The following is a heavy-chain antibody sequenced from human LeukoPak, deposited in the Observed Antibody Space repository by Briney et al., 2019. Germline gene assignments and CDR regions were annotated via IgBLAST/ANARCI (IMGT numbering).Heavy chain of an antibody. CDR2: VSGSGDST. CDR3: AKVGGSGSLTMYYFDY. J-gene: IGHJ4*02. V-gene: IGHV3-23*01. Sequence: GGSLRLSCAASGFTFSSYSMNWVRQAPGKGLEWVSSVSGSGDSTYYADSVKGRFTISRDNSKNTLYLQMNSLRAEDTAVYYCAKVGGSGSLTMYYFDYWGQGTLVTVSS. CDR1: GFTFSSYS. D-gene: IGHD3-10*01.